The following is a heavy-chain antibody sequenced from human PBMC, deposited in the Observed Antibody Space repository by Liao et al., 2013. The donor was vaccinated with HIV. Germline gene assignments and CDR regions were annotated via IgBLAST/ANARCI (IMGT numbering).Heavy chain of an antibody. Sequence: QLQLQESGPGLAKPSETLSLICSVSGESVTRTGYSWAWIRQSPGKGLEWIGTISYRGSPYYNPSLKSRVAISADTSKNQFSLTLTSVTAADTALYYCARDVYYYYGSGSYFDYWGQGILVAVSS. V-gene: IGHV4-39*07. CDR2: ISYRGSP. CDR3: ARDVYYYYGSGSYFDY. D-gene: IGHD3-10*01. J-gene: IGHJ4*02. CDR1: GESVTRTGYS.